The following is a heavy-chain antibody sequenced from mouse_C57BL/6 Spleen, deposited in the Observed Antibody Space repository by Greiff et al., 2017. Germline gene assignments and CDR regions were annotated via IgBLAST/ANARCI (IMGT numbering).Heavy chain of an antibody. CDR1: GYTFTSYW. J-gene: IGHJ1*03. Sequence: QVQLQQPGAEFVMPGASVKLSCKASGYTFTSYWTHWVKQRPGHGLEWIGEIDPSDSYTNYNQKFKGKSTLTVDKSASTAYMQLISLTSEESAVYYCGRMGVITTPNFGVWGTGTTVTVSS. CDR2: IDPSDSYT. D-gene: IGHD1-1*01. V-gene: IGHV1-69*01. CDR3: GRMGVITTPNFGV.